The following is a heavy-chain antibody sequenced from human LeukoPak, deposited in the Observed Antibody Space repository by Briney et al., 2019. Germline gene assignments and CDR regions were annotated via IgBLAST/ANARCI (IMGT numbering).Heavy chain of an antibody. J-gene: IGHJ3*02. V-gene: IGHV3-23*01. Sequence: PGGSLRLSCVASGFAFPTYAMMWVRQVPGKGLEWVSSIRVSDGARFYADSVKGRFTMSRDNPKNTLFLQMNSLRPEDTAVYCCAKEPRWEQLHSFDIWGQGTTVTVSS. D-gene: IGHD1/OR15-1a*01. CDR2: IRVSDGAR. CDR3: AKEPRWEQLHSFDI. CDR1: GFAFPTYA.